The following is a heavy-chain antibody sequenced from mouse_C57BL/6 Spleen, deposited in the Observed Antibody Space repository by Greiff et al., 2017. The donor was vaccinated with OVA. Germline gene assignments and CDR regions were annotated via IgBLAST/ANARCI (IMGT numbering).Heavy chain of an antibody. CDR1: GYTFTSYW. V-gene: IGHV1-69*01. CDR2: IDPSDSYT. Sequence: QVQLQQPGAELVMPGASVKLSCKASGYTFTSYWMHWVKQRPGQGLEWIGEIDPSDSYTNYNQKFKGKSTLTVDKSSSTAYMQLSSLTSEDSAVDYCAREEDRCYGNNGTSPFAYWGQGTLVTVSA. D-gene: IGHD2-1*01. J-gene: IGHJ3*01. CDR3: AREEDRCYGNNGTSPFAY.